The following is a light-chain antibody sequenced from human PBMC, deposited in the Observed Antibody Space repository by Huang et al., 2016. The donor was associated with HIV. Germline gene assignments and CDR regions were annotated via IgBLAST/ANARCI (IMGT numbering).Light chain of an antibody. CDR1: QSVAYN. CDR2: GTS. V-gene: IGKV3-15*01. J-gene: IGKJ1*01. Sequence: TVMTQSLDTLSVSPGESATLSCRASQSVAYNLAWYQQKAGQAPSLIIYGTSTRATSIPARFSGSWSGTEFTLTISSLQSDDFGVYYCQQYDKWPPVTFGQGTKVEI. CDR3: QQYDKWPPVT.